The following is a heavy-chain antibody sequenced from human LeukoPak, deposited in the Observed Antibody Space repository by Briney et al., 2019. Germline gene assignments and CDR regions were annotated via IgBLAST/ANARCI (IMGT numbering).Heavy chain of an antibody. CDR1: GGSISSYY. D-gene: IGHD6-19*01. CDR3: ARETEVPGGRSWDF. J-gene: IGHJ4*02. CDR2: IHPSGTT. V-gene: IGHV4-4*07. Sequence: PSEALSLTCTVSGGSISSYYWTWIRQPAGKGLEWIGRIHPSGTTNHNPSLKSRVIMSLDMSNNQFSLKVRSVTAADTAVYYRARETEVPGGRSWDFWGQGTLVTVSS.